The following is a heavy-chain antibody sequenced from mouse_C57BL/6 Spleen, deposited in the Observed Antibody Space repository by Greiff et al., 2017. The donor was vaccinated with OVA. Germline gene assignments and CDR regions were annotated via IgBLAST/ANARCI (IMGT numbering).Heavy chain of an antibody. V-gene: IGHV5-16*01. D-gene: IGHD2-1*01. J-gene: IGHJ4*01. Sequence: EVKVVESEGGLVQPGSSMKLSCTASGFTFSDYYMAWVRQVPEKGLEWVANINYDGSSTYYLDSLKSRFIISRDNAKNILYLQMSSLKSEDTATYYCARATYYYGTAMDYWGQGTSVTVSS. CDR1: GFTFSDYY. CDR3: ARATYYYGTAMDY. CDR2: INYDGSST.